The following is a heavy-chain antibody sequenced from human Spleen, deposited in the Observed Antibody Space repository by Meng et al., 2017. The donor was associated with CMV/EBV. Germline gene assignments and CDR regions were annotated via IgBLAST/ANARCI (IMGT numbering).Heavy chain of an antibody. CDR1: GYSFTSCW. J-gene: IGHJ4*02. V-gene: IGHV5-51*01. D-gene: IGHD2-2*01. CDR2: IYPGDSEI. Sequence: GESLKISCKASGYSFTSCWIAWVRQMPGKGLEWMGSIYPGDSEIRYSPSFQGQVTISADKSISTAYMQWSSLKASDTAMYYCARRTFYCSSTSCYPSHFDYWGQGTLVTVSS. CDR3: ARRTFYCSSTSCYPSHFDY.